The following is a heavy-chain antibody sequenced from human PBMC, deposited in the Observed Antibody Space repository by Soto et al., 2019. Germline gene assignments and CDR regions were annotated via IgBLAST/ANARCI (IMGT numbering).Heavy chain of an antibody. CDR1: KFSFNNYW. Sequence: LRLSCAASKFSFNNYWMHWVRQVPGKGPAWVSRINHDGSKTEYADSVKGRFTISRDNTKNTLYLQMNSLRVEDTAMYYCVREPWGFSGTWYDYWGQGTLVTVSS. CDR2: INHDGSKT. D-gene: IGHD6-13*01. V-gene: IGHV3-74*01. CDR3: VREPWGFSGTWYDY. J-gene: IGHJ4*02.